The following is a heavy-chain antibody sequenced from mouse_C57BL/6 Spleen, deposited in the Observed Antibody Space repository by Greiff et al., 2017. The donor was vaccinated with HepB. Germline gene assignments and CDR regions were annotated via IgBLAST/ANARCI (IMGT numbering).Heavy chain of an antibody. CDR1: GFSFNTYA. J-gene: IGHJ4*01. CDR2: IRSKSNNYAT. V-gene: IGHV10-1*01. CDR3: VRHDPLDYAMDY. Sequence: EVKVVESGGGLVQPKGSLKLSCAASGFSFNTYAMNWVRQAPGKGLEWVARIRSKSNNYATYYADSVKDRFTISRDDSESMLYLQMNNLKTEDTAMYYCVRHDPLDYAMDYWGQGTSVTVSS.